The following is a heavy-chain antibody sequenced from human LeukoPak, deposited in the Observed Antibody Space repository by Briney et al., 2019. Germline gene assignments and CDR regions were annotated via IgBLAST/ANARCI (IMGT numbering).Heavy chain of an antibody. V-gene: IGHV4-39*07. CDR3: AREYDTGAFDI. CDR1: GGSISSNSYY. Sequence: SETLSLTCTVSGGSISSNSYYWGWIRQPPGKGLEWIASISYSGSTYYNPSLKSRVTISVDTSKNQFSLKLTSVTAADTAVYYCAREYDTGAFDIWGQGTMVTVSS. J-gene: IGHJ3*02. D-gene: IGHD3-22*01. CDR2: ISYSGST.